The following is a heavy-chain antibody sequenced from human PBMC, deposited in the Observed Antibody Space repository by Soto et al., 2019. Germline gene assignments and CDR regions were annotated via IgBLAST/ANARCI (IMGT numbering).Heavy chain of an antibody. D-gene: IGHD1-1*01. J-gene: IGHJ5*02. CDR1: GGSISETGYY. V-gene: IGHV4-39*01. CDR3: AKLHCMTSNCVPLDP. CDR2: IYYSGST. Sequence: QLRLQESGPGLVKPSETLSLTCTVSGGSISETGYYWGWIRQPPGKGLEWIGNIYYSGSTDYNPSLKRRVTIAADTSKNQCALKLSPVTAADTAVYYCAKLHCMTSNCVPLDPRGQGTLVTVSS.